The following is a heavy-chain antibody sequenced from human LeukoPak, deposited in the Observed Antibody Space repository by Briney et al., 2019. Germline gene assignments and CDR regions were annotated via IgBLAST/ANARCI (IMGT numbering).Heavy chain of an antibody. V-gene: IGHV3-9*01. J-gene: IGHJ3*02. D-gene: IGHD4-23*01. CDR1: GFTFDDYA. CDR2: ISWNSGSI. Sequence: GGSLRLSCAASGFTFDDYAMHWVRQAPGKGLEWVSGISWNSGSIGYADSVKGRFTISRDNAKNSLYLQMNSLRAEDTALYYCAKDISVVTILDAFDIWGQGTMVTVSS. CDR3: AKDISVVTILDAFDI.